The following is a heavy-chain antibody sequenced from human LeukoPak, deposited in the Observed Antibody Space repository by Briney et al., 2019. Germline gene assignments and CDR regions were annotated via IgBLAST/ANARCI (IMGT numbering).Heavy chain of an antibody. V-gene: IGHV4-34*01. CDR1: GESFSGNF. J-gene: IGHJ4*02. D-gene: IGHD3-22*01. Sequence: SETLSLTCAVSGESFSGNFWTWIRQSPGKGLEWIGEIDNNGITNYNPSLKSRVTISVDTSKNQFSLKLSSVTAADTAVYYCARHEGYYDSSGYPRPDPYFDYWGQGTLVTVSS. CDR2: IDNNGIT. CDR3: ARHEGYYDSSGYPRPDPYFDY.